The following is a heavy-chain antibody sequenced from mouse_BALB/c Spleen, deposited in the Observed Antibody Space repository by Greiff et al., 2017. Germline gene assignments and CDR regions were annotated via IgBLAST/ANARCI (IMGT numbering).Heavy chain of an antibody. CDR1: GFTFSSYA. CDR3: ARVGYDPFDY. D-gene: IGHD1-2*01. Sequence: EVQLVESGGGLVKPGGSLKLSCAASGFTFSSYAMSWVRQTPEKRLEWVASISSGGSTYYPDSVKGRFTISRDNARNILYLQMSSLRSEDTAMYYCARVGYDPFDYWGQGTTLTVSS. CDR2: ISSGGST. V-gene: IGHV5-6-5*01. J-gene: IGHJ2*01.